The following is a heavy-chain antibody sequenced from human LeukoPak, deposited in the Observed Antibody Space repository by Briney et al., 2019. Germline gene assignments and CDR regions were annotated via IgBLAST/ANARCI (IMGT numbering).Heavy chain of an antibody. Sequence: GGSLRLSCAASGFTFSSYSMNWVRQAPGKGLEWVSYISSSSSTIYYADSVKGRFTISRDNAKNSLYLQMNSLRAEDTAVYYCARDLPGDFWSGYYRSRNWYFDLWGRGTLVTVSS. CDR1: GFTFSSYS. CDR2: ISSSSSTI. J-gene: IGHJ2*01. D-gene: IGHD3-3*01. CDR3: ARDLPGDFWSGYYRSRNWYFDL. V-gene: IGHV3-48*01.